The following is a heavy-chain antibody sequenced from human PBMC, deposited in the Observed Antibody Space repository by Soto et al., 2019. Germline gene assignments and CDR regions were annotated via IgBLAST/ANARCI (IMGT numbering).Heavy chain of an antibody. D-gene: IGHD4-17*01. CDR2: IYYSGST. V-gene: IGHV4-39*01. CDR3: AREHGDSSSDYYYYYMDV. Sequence: SETLSLTCTVSGGSISSSSYYWGWIRQPPGKGLEWIGSIYYSGSTYYNPSLKSRVTISVDTSKNQFSLKLSSVTAADTAVYYCAREHGDSSSDYYYYYMDVWGKGTTVTVSS. J-gene: IGHJ6*03. CDR1: GGSISSSSYY.